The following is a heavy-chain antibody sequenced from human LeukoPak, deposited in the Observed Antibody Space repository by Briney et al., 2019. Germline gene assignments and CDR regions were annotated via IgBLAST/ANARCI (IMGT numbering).Heavy chain of an antibody. J-gene: IGHJ3*02. CDR3: ARVDWYSSSWYQDAFDI. D-gene: IGHD6-13*01. Sequence: GGSLRLSCVVSGFTLSDAWMSWVRQAPGKGLEWVANIKQDGSEKYYVDSVKGRFTISRDNAKNSLYLQMNSLRAEDTAVYYWARVDWYSSSWYQDAFDIWGQGTMVTVSS. CDR2: IKQDGSEK. CDR1: GFTLSDAW. V-gene: IGHV3-7*01.